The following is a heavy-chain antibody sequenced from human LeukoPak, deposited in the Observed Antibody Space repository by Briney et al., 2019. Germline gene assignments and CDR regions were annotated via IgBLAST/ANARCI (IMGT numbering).Heavy chain of an antibody. CDR3: AIGHSRTREPMARYYYYYYYMDV. CDR2: IMQDGSEK. Sequence: PGGSLRLSCAASGFTFSAYWMTWVRQAPGKGLEWVANIMQDGSEKYYVDSVKGRFTISKDNAKNSLYLQMNSLRSEDTAVYYCAIGHSRTREPMARYYYYYYYMDVWGKGTTVTVSS. D-gene: IGHD3-10*01. V-gene: IGHV3-7*03. CDR1: GFTFSAYW. J-gene: IGHJ6*03.